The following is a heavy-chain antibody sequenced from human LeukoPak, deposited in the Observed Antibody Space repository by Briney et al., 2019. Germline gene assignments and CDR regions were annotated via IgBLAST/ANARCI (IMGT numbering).Heavy chain of an antibody. V-gene: IGHV4-34*01. Sequence: SETLSLTCAVYGGSFSGYYWSWIRQPPGKGLEWIWEINHSGSTNYNPSLKSRVTISVDTSKNQFSLKLSSVTAADTAVYYCARVRRGYSGYENFDYWGQGTLVTVSS. D-gene: IGHD5-12*01. J-gene: IGHJ4*02. CDR2: INHSGST. CDR3: ARVRRGYSGYENFDY. CDR1: GGSFSGYY.